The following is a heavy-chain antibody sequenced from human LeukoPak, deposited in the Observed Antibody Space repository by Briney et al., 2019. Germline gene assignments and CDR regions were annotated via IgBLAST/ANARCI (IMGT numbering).Heavy chain of an antibody. J-gene: IGHJ4*02. CDR3: ARSTQDSSTSFDY. CDR2: IYHSGST. D-gene: IGHD6-6*01. CDR1: GGSITNYY. V-gene: IGHV4-59*01. Sequence: SETLSLTCTVSGGSITNYYWSWIRQPPGRGLEYIGFIYHSGSTNYNPSLKSRVTMSVDKSKNQCSLRLSSVTAADTAIYFCARSTQDSSTSFDYWGQGTLATVSS.